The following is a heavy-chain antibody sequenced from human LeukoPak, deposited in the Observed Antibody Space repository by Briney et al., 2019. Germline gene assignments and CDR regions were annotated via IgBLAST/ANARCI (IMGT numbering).Heavy chain of an antibody. CDR3: ARAGEYTFLDY. V-gene: IGHV3-74*01. Sequence: GGSLRLSCAASGFTFSGYWMHWVRQAPGKGLVWVSRIKNDGSIIDYADSVKGRFTISRDNAKNTLYLQMNSLRAEDTAVYYCARAGEYTFLDYWGQGALVTVSS. D-gene: IGHD3-16*01. J-gene: IGHJ4*02. CDR2: IKNDGSII. CDR1: GFTFSGYW.